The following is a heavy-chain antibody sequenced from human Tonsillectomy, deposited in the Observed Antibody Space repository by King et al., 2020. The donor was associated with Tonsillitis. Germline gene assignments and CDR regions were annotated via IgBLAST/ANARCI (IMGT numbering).Heavy chain of an antibody. V-gene: IGHV3-49*03. CDR1: GFSFGDYV. D-gene: IGHD6-6*01. Sequence: QLVQSGGGLVQPGRSLRLSCTASGFSFGDYVMSWFRQAPGKGLGWVGFIRTKAYGGTTEYAASVKGRFSISRDDSKIIAYLQMNSLKTDDTAVYYCTRDKIGARYFDYWGQGTLVTVSS. CDR3: TRDKIGARYFDY. J-gene: IGHJ4*02. CDR2: IRTKAYGGTT.